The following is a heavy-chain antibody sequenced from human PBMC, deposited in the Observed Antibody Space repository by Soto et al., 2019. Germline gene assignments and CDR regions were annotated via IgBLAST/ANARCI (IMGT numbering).Heavy chain of an antibody. J-gene: IGHJ3*01. D-gene: IGHD6-13*01. CDR2: ISYDGSNK. CDR3: AKGSSRCSSRSAAGAL. V-gene: IGHV3-30*18. CDR1: GFTFSSYG. Sequence: QVQLVESGGGVVQPGRSLRLSCAASGFTFSSYGMHWVRQAPGKGLEWVAVISYDGSNKYYADSVKGGFTISRDNSKNTLYLQMNSLRAEDTAVYYCAKGSSRCSSRSAAGALWGQGTMVTVSS.